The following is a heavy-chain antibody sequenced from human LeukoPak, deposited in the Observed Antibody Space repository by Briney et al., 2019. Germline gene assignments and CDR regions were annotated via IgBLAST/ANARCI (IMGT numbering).Heavy chain of an antibody. CDR3: ARVPCSSCHFDY. V-gene: IGHV1-2*02. Sequence: ASVKVSCKASGYTFTGYYMHWVRQAPGQGLEWMGWINPNSGGTKYAQKFQGRVTMTRDTSISTAYMELSRLRSDDTAVYYCARVPCSSCHFDYWGQGTLVTVSS. CDR1: GYTFTGYY. J-gene: IGHJ4*02. D-gene: IGHD6-13*01. CDR2: INPNSGGT.